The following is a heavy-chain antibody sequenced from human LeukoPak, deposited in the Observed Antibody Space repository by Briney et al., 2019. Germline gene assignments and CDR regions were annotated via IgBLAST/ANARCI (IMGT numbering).Heavy chain of an antibody. CDR3: AVSVLLCENLKGSSTSCYVWDDY. J-gene: IGHJ4*02. CDR2: ISAYNGNT. V-gene: IGHV1-18*01. Sequence: GASVKVSCKASGYTFTSYGISWVRQAPGQGLEWMGWISAYNGNTNYAQKLQGRVTMTTDTSTSTAYMELRSLRSDDTAVYYCAVSVLLCENLKGSSTSCYVWDDYWGQGTLVTVSS. CDR1: GYTFTSYG. D-gene: IGHD2-2*01.